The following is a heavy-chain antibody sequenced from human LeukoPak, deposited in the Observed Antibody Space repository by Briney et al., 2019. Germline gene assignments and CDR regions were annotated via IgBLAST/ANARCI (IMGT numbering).Heavy chain of an antibody. CDR3: ASRIAAAGSDFDY. CDR1: GGSISSGSYY. Sequence: TSQTLSLTCTVSGGSISSGSYYWSWIRQPARKGLEWIGRIYTSGSTNYNPSLKSRVTISVDTSKNQFSLKLSSVTAADTAVDYSASRIAAAGSDFDYWGQGTLVTVSS. CDR2: IYTSGST. V-gene: IGHV4-61*02. J-gene: IGHJ4*02. D-gene: IGHD6-13*01.